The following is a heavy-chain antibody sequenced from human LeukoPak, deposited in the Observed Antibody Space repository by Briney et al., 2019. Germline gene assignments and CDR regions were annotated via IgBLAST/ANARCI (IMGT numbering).Heavy chain of an antibody. CDR2: TYYRSKWYN. D-gene: IGHD2-2*01. V-gene: IGHV6-1*01. CDR3: AKDRDIVVVPAAIRQGLDY. Sequence: SQTLSLTCAISGDSVSSNSAAWNWIRQSPSRGLEWLGRTYYRSKWYNDYAVSVKSRITINPDTSKNQFSLQLNSVTPEDTAVYYCAKDRDIVVVPAAIRQGLDYWGQGTLVTVSS. J-gene: IGHJ4*02. CDR1: GDSVSSNSAA.